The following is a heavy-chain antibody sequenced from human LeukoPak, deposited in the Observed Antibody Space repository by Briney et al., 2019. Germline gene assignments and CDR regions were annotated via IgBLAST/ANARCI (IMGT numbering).Heavy chain of an antibody. CDR3: ARWIMITFGGVHNWFDH. Sequence: SETVSLTCAVYGGSFSGYYWSWIRQPPGKGLEWIGEINHSGSTNYNPSLKSRVTISVDTSKNQFSLKLSSVTAADTAVYYCARWIMITFGGVHNWFDHWGQGTLVTVSS. J-gene: IGHJ5*02. V-gene: IGHV4-34*01. D-gene: IGHD3-16*01. CDR2: INHSGST. CDR1: GGSFSGYY.